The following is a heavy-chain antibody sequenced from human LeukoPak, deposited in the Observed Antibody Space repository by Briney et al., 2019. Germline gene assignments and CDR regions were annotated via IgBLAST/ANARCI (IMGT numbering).Heavy chain of an antibody. D-gene: IGHD6-19*01. V-gene: IGHV1-69*06. CDR1: GGTFSSYA. CDR2: IIPIFGTA. CDR3: ARDRSVAGLDY. J-gene: IGHJ4*02. Sequence: ASVKVSCKASGGTFSSYAISWVRQAPGQGLEWMGGIIPIFGTANYAQKFQGRVTITADKSTSTAYMELSSLRSEDTAVYYCARDRSVAGLDYWGQGTLVTVSS.